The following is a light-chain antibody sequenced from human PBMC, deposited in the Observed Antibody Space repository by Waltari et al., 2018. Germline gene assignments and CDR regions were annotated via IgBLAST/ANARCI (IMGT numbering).Light chain of an antibody. CDR3: SSFAGNNDFV. V-gene: IGLV2-8*02. CDR2: EVN. CDR1: VSDVGLYDY. Sequence: QSALTQPPSASRSPGQSVTISCTGTVSDVGLYDYVSCYQHHPGKAPKLLVYEVNKRPSGVPDRLSGSKSGNTASLTVSGLQADDEADYYCSSFAGNNDFVFGTGTKVTVL. J-gene: IGLJ1*01.